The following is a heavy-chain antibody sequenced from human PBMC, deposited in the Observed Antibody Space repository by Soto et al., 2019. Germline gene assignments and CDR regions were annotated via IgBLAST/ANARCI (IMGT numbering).Heavy chain of an antibody. J-gene: IGHJ6*02. CDR1: GGTFSGYA. CDR3: ARDQRGVSMVRGFYGMDV. V-gene: IGHV1-69*13. D-gene: IGHD3-10*01. Sequence: SVKVSCKASGGTFSGYAISWVRQAPGQGLEWMGGIIPIFGTANYAQKFQGRVTITADESTSTAYMELSSLRSEDTAVYYCARDQRGVSMVRGFYGMDVWGQGTTVTVSS. CDR2: IIPIFGTA.